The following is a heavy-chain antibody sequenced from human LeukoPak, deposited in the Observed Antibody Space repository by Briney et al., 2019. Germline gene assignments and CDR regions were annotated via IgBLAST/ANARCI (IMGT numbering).Heavy chain of an antibody. Sequence: GGSLRLSCAASGFTFSSYAMSWVRQAPGKGLEWVSAISGSGGSTYYADSVKGRFTISRDNPKNTLYLKMNSLRAEDTAVYYCATATSWTFDPWGQGTLVTVSS. CDR1: GFTFSSYA. D-gene: IGHD2-2*01. CDR3: ATATSWTFDP. J-gene: IGHJ5*02. CDR2: ISGSGGST. V-gene: IGHV3-23*01.